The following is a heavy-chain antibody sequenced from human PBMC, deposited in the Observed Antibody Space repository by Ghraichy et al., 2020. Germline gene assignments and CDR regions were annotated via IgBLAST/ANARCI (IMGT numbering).Heavy chain of an antibody. D-gene: IGHD3-10*01. J-gene: IGHJ4*02. Sequence: GGSLRLSCAASGFTFSSYAMSWVRQAPGKGLEWVSAISGSGGSTYYADSVKGRFTISRDNSKNTLYLQMNSLRAEDTAVYYCAKDPLYYGSGRGYYWGQGTLVTVSS. CDR2: ISGSGGST. CDR3: AKDPLYYGSGRGYY. CDR1: GFTFSSYA. V-gene: IGHV3-23*01.